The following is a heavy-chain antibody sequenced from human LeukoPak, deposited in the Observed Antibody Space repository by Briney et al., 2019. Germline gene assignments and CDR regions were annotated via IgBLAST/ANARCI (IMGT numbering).Heavy chain of an antibody. CDR3: ARSGGGFLEWLPFDY. J-gene: IGHJ4*02. CDR2: IYYSGST. V-gene: IGHV4-59*01. CDR1: GGSISSYY. Sequence: PSETLSLTCTVSGGSISSYYWSWIRQPPGKGLEWIGYIYYSGSTNYNPSLKSRVTISVDTSKNQFSLKLSSVTAADTAVYYCARSGGGFLEWLPFDYWGQGTLVTVSS. D-gene: IGHD3-3*01.